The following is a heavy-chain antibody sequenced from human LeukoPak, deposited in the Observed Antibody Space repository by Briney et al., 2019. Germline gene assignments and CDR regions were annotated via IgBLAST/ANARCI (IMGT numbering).Heavy chain of an antibody. CDR2: ISGSGGST. V-gene: IGHV3-23*01. CDR3: ARDSTPIAAAGLDAFDI. D-gene: IGHD6-13*01. CDR1: GFTFSSYG. Sequence: GGSLRLSCAASGFTFSSYGMSWVRQAPGKGLEWVSAISGSGGSTYYADSVKGRFTISRDNAKNSLYLQMNSLRAEDTAVYYCARDSTPIAAAGLDAFDIWGQGTMVTVSS. J-gene: IGHJ3*02.